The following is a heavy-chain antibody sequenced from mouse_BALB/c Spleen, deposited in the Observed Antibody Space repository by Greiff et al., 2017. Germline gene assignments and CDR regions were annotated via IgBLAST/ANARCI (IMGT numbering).Heavy chain of an antibody. D-gene: IGHD2-10*01. CDR2: ISSGSSTI. CDR1: GFTFSSFG. V-gene: IGHV5-17*02. Sequence: EVKLQESGGGLVQPGGSRKLSCAASGFTFSSFGMHWVRQAPEKGLEWVAYISSGSSTIYYADTVKGRFTISRDNPKNTLFLQMTSLRSEDTAMYYCARGILLERYFDVWGAGTTVTVSS. J-gene: IGHJ1*01. CDR3: ARGILLERYFDV.